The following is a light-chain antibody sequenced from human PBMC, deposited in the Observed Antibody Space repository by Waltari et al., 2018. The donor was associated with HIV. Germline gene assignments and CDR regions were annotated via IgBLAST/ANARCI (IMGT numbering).Light chain of an antibody. Sequence: SYDLTQPPSVSVSPGQTASITCSGEKVGDKWACWYQQKPGQYPVLVIFKDSKRPSGIPERFSGSNSGNTATLTISGTQAMDEADYYCQAWDSSTVVFGGGTKLTVL. V-gene: IGLV3-1*01. J-gene: IGLJ2*01. CDR2: KDS. CDR1: KVGDKW. CDR3: QAWDSSTVV.